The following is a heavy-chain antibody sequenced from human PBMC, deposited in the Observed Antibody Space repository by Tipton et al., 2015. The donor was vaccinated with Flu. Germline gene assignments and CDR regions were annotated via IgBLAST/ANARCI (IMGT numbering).Heavy chain of an antibody. CDR1: GLIVSSNY. CDR2: IYSVGST. Sequence: SLRLSCAASGLIVSSNYMNWVRQAPGKGLEWVSVIYSVGSTIYADSVKGRFTISRDKSKNTLFLQMNNLRVEDTAIYYCAREDRAEGFADALDIWGQGTMVTVSS. V-gene: IGHV3-66*01. J-gene: IGHJ3*02. CDR3: AREDRAEGFADALDI.